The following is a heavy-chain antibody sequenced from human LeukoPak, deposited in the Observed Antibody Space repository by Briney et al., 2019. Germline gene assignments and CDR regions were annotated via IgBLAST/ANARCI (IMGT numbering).Heavy chain of an antibody. V-gene: IGHV3-30*04. CDR2: FTYDGSDT. J-gene: IGHJ3*01. CDR3: ARPGGYAFDV. D-gene: IGHD3-10*01. CDR1: GFIFSTYA. Sequence: GGSLRLSCEASGFIFSTYAFHWVRQAPGKGPEWMAFFTYDGSDTYFADSVKGRFTLSRDNSKNALYLQMNSLTSADTAMYYCARPGGYAFDVWGQGTMVTVSS.